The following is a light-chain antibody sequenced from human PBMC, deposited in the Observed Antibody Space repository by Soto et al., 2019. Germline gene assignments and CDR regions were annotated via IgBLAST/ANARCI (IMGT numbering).Light chain of an antibody. J-gene: IGKJ1*01. CDR1: QSISSY. Sequence: SQMTQYPSSLSSSVGDRVTITCRASQSISSYLNWYQQKPGKAPKLLIYAASSLQSGVPSRFSGSGSGTDFTLTISSLQPEDFATYYCQQSYSTPPWTFGQGTKVDIK. CDR3: QQSYSTPPWT. V-gene: IGKV1-39*01. CDR2: AAS.